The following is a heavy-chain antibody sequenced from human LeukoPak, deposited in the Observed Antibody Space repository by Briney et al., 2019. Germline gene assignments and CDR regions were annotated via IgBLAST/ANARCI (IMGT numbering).Heavy chain of an antibody. Sequence: GGSPRLSCAASGFTFSSYAMSWVRQAPGKGLEWVSAISGSGGSTYYADSVKGRFTISRDNSKNTLYLQMNSLRAEDTAVYYCAKVEAYYYDSSGEDAFDIWGQGTMVTVSS. CDR1: GFTFSSYA. CDR3: AKVEAYYYDSSGEDAFDI. CDR2: ISGSGGST. J-gene: IGHJ3*02. V-gene: IGHV3-23*01. D-gene: IGHD3-22*01.